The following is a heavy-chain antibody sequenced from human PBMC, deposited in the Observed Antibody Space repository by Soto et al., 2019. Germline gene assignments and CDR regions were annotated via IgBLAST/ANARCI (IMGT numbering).Heavy chain of an antibody. CDR1: GYDYVTYA. D-gene: IGHD5-18*01. CDR3: ARRVQVWLPDYYGMDV. CDR2: ISTLNGNT. V-gene: IGHV1-18*01. J-gene: IGHJ6*02. Sequence: QAQLVQSGAEVKKPGAPVNVSCKASGYDYVTYAITWVRQRPGQGLEWMGWISTLNGNTNYAQNFQGRVTMTTDTSTRIVHLELRSLRSDDTAVYYCARRVQVWLPDYYGMDVRGQGTTVTVSS.